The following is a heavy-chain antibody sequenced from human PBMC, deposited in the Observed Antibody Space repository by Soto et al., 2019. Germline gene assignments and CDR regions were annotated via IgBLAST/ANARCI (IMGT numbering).Heavy chain of an antibody. V-gene: IGHV4-61*01. D-gene: IGHD2-15*01. CDR3: TRGSPRLQWFDP. J-gene: IGHJ5*02. CDR2: IYFTGST. Sequence: PSETLALTCTESGGAVSSGTYYWSWIRQPPGKGLEWIGHIYFTGSTNYNPSLKSRVTMSLDTSRNQFSLKLSSVTAADTAVYYCTRGSPRLQWFDPWGLGTLVTVSS. CDR1: GGAVSSGTYY.